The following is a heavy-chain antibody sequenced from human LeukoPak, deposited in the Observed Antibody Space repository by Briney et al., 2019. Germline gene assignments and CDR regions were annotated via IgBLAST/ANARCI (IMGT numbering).Heavy chain of an antibody. CDR1: GFTFSSYA. D-gene: IGHD7-27*01. Sequence: SGGSLRLSCAASGFTFSSYAMHWVRQAPGKGLEYVSAISSNGGSTYYANSVKGRFTISRDNSKNTLYLQMGSLRAEDMAVYYCAREGPELGNAFDIWGQGTMVTVSP. V-gene: IGHV3-64*01. CDR3: AREGPELGNAFDI. CDR2: ISSNGGST. J-gene: IGHJ3*02.